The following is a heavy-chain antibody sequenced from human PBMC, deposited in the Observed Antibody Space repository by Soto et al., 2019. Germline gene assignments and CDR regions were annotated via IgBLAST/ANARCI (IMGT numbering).Heavy chain of an antibody. V-gene: IGHV4-34*01. D-gene: IGHD2-2*01. CDR2: VNHSGAT. Sequence: PSETLSLTCAVYDGSLNGYYWTWIRQPPGKGLEWIGEVNHSGATNYSPSLKSRVTISLDTSKNQISLKVASLTAADTAVYYCARRYCNRTNCLHGFDHWGRGTLATVSS. CDR1: DGSLNGYY. J-gene: IGHJ5*02. CDR3: ARRYCNRTNCLHGFDH.